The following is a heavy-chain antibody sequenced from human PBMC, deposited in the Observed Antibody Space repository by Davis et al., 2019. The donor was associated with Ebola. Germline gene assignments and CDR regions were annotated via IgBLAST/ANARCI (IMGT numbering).Heavy chain of an antibody. CDR3: ARDEETGTTRGYYYGMDV. CDR1: GYTFTGYY. V-gene: IGHV1-46*01. CDR2: INPSGGST. Sequence: ASVKVSCKASGYTFTGYYMHWVRQAPGQGLEWMGIINPSGGSTSYAQKFQGRVTMTRDTSTSTVYMELSSLRSEDTAVYYCARDEETGTTRGYYYGMDVWGQGTTVTVSS. J-gene: IGHJ6*02. D-gene: IGHD1-1*01.